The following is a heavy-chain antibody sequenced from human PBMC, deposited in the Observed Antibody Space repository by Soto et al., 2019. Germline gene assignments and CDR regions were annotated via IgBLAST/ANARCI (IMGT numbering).Heavy chain of an antibody. J-gene: IGHJ3*02. CDR2: INAGNGNT. CDR3: ARSRGECSGDSCYGDAFDI. D-gene: IGHD2-15*01. CDR1: GYTFSSYA. Sequence: ASVKVSCKASGYTFSSYAMHWVRQAPGQRLGWTGWINAGNGNTKYSQKFQGRVTITRDTSASTTYMELSSLKSEDTAVYYCARSRGECSGDSCYGDAFDIWGQGTMVNVSS. V-gene: IGHV1-3*01.